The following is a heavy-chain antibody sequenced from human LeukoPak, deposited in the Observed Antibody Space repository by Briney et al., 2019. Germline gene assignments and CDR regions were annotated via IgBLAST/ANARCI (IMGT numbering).Heavy chain of an antibody. CDR1: GFTVSSNF. D-gene: IGHD1/OR15-1a*01. CDR3: ARDGYGNNYMDV. J-gene: IGHJ6*03. CDR2: IYSGGTT. V-gene: IGHV3-53*01. Sequence: GGSLRLSCAASGFTVSSNFMSWVRQAPGKGLEWVSVIYSGGTTYYADSVKGRFTISRDNSKNTLSLQMDNLRAEDTAVYYCARDGYGNNYMDVWGKGTTVTVSS.